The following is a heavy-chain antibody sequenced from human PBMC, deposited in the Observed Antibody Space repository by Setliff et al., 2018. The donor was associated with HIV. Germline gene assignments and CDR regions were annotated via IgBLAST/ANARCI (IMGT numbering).Heavy chain of an antibody. CDR2: LFTSGST. CDR3: ARVSITYWYSIPRDYYYYMDV. Sequence: PSETLSLTCTVSGGSIRSYYWNWIRQPAGKGLEWIGRLFTSGSTSYNPSLKSRVTMSVDTSKNQFSLKLSSVTAADTAVYYCARVSITYWYSIPRDYYYYMDVWGEGTTVTVSS. J-gene: IGHJ6*03. V-gene: IGHV4-4*07. D-gene: IGHD2-8*02. CDR1: GGSIRSYY.